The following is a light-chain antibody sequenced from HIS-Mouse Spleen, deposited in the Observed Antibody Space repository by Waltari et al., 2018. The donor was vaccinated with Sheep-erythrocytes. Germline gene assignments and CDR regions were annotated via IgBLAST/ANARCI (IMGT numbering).Light chain of an antibody. CDR3: SSYTSSSTWV. CDR1: SSDVGGYNC. J-gene: IGLJ3*02. CDR2: EVS. Sequence: EPAYVSGSPGQSITIPCTGTSSDVGGYNCLSWYQQHPGKAPKLMIYEVSNRPSGVSNRFSGSKSGNTASLTISGLQAEDEADYYCSSYTSSSTWVFGGGTKLTVL. V-gene: IGLV2-14*01.